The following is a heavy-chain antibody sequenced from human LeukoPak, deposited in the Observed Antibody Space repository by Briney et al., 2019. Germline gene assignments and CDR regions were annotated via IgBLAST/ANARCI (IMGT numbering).Heavy chain of an antibody. CDR3: ARGAQQPGIDY. J-gene: IGHJ4*02. D-gene: IGHD6-13*01. CDR2: IYYSGST. CDR1: GGSISSGGYY. Sequence: SETLSLTCTVSGGSISSGGYYWSWIRQHPGKALEWIGYIYYSGSTYYNPSLKSRVTISVDTSKNQFSLKLSSVTAADTAVYYCARGAQQPGIDYWGQGTLVTVSS. V-gene: IGHV4-31*03.